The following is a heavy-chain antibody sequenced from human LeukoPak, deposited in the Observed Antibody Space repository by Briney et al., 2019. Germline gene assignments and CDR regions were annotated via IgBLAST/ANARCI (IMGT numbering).Heavy chain of an antibody. CDR3: ARQEIGLRSFDP. Sequence: SETLSLTCTVSGASIRSYYWSWIRQPAGKGLEWIGRIYTTGSTNYNPSLKSRVTMSVDTSKNQFSLKLSSVTAADTAVYYCARQEIGLRSFDPWGQGTLVTVSS. CDR1: GASIRSYY. CDR2: IYTTGST. D-gene: IGHD3/OR15-3a*01. J-gene: IGHJ5*02. V-gene: IGHV4-4*07.